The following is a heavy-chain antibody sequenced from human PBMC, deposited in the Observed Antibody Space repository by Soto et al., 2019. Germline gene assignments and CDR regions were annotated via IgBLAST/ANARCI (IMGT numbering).Heavy chain of an antibody. J-gene: IGHJ6*02. D-gene: IGHD2-15*01. CDR1: GYTFISHG. CDR3: ARVTSPIVVFPDYGMDV. Sequence: QVQLVQSGVEVKKPGASVKVSCKASGYTFISHGISWVRQATGQGLEWMGWISGKNGNTKYAKKLQGRVTLTTDTFTSTAYMELRRLKSDDTAVYYCARVTSPIVVFPDYGMDVLGQGTTVTISS. V-gene: IGHV1-18*04. CDR2: ISGKNGNT.